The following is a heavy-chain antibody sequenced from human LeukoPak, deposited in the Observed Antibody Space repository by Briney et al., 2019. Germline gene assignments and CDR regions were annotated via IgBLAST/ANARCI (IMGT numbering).Heavy chain of an antibody. Sequence: PSETLSLTCTVSGYSISSGYYWGWIRQPPGKGLEWIGSIYHSGSTYYNPSLKSRVTISVDTSKNQFSLKLSSVTAADTAVYYCARGGYNWKGAYVDVWGKGTTVTVSS. V-gene: IGHV4-38-2*02. D-gene: IGHD1-20*01. J-gene: IGHJ6*03. CDR3: ARGGYNWKGAYVDV. CDR1: GYSISSGYY. CDR2: IYHSGST.